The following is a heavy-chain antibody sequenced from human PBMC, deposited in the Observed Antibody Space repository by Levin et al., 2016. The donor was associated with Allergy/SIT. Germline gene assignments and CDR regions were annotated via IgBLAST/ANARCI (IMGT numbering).Heavy chain of an antibody. V-gene: IGHV1-24*01. D-gene: IGHD2/OR15-2a*01. CDR1: GYTLTELS. CDR3: AVDGHMYCKSSSCAAV. J-gene: IGHJ4*02. Sequence: ASVKVSCKVSGYTLTELSMHWVRQAPGKGLEWMGAVDAEERERIYAQQLQGRVTVTEDTSTETAYMELSNLRSEDTAVYYCAVDGHMYCKSSSCAAVWGQGTLVTVSS. CDR2: VDAEERER.